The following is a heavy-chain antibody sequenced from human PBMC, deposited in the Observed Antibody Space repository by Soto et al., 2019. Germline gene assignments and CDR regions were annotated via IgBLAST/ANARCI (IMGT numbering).Heavy chain of an antibody. D-gene: IGHD3-22*01. V-gene: IGHV1-69*01. CDR2: IIPIFGTA. CDR1: GGTFSSYA. Sequence: QVQLVQSGAEVKKPGSSVKVSCKASGGTFSSYAISWVRQDPGQGLEWMGGIIPIFGTANYAQKFQGRVTITADESTSTAYMELSSLRSEDTAVYYCARSSRYYDSSGPGAYFQHWGQGTLVTVSS. CDR3: ARSSRYYDSSGPGAYFQH. J-gene: IGHJ1*01.